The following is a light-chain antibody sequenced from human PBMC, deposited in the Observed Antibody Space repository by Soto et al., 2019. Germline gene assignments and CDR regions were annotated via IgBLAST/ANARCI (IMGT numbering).Light chain of an antibody. V-gene: IGLV2-14*01. CDR2: EVS. CDR1: SSDIGAYDY. J-gene: IGLJ1*01. Sequence: QSVLTQPASVSGSPGQSISISCAGSSSDIGAYDYVSWHQQHPDKAPKLLIYEVSNRPSEISNRFSGSKSGNTASLTISGLQTEDEADYYCSSYTSSITPCVFGTGTKVTVL. CDR3: SSYTSSITPCV.